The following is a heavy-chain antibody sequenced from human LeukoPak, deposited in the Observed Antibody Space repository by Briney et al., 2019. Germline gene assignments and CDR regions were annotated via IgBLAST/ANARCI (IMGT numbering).Heavy chain of an antibody. CDR2: INGSGAST. CDR3: AKDPKAGDFCY. CDR1: GFTFSSYA. Sequence: GGSLRLSCAASGFTFSSYAMSWVRQAPGKGLKWVSPINGSGASTYYSDSVKGRFTISRDNAKNTLYLQMNSLRSEDTAVYYCAKDPKAGDFCYWGQGTLVTVSS. D-gene: IGHD7-27*01. V-gene: IGHV3-23*01. J-gene: IGHJ4*02.